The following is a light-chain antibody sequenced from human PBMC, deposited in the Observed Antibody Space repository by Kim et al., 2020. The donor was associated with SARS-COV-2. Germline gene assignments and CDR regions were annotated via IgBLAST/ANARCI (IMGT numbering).Light chain of an antibody. V-gene: IGLV3-21*04. J-gene: IGLJ3*02. Sequence: APGKTASITCGGNNIGSKGVHWYQQKPGQAPVLVIYYDSDRPSGIPERFSGSNSGNTATLTISRVEAGDEADYYCQVWDSSSDHWVFGGGTQLTVL. CDR1: NIGSKG. CDR2: YDS. CDR3: QVWDSSSDHWV.